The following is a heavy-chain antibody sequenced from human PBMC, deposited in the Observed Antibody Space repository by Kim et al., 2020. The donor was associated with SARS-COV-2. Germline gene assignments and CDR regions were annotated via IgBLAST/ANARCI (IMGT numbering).Heavy chain of an antibody. CDR1: GFTFSDYS. CDR3: ARGKYGDYFQGMDL. D-gene: IGHD4-17*01. V-gene: IGHV3-11*01. J-gene: IGHJ6*02. CDR2: ISISGSTI. Sequence: GGSLRLSCAASGFTFSDYSMNWIRQAPGEGLEWVSYISISGSTIFYADSVKGRLTISRDNAKNSLYLQMKSLRAVDTAVYYCARGKYGDYFQGMDLWGQGTTVTVSS.